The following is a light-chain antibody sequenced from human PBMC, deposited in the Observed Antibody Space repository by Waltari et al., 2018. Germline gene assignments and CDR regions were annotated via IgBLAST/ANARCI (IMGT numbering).Light chain of an antibody. Sequence: DIQMTQSPSSLSASMGDPATITCRASQSVSTYLNWYQKKPGKAPNLLIYSASALQSGIPTRFRGSGSGTDFTLTIHSLQREDFATYYCQQSFILPLTFGGGTKVEIK. CDR1: QSVSTY. CDR3: QQSFILPLT. CDR2: SAS. V-gene: IGKV1-39*01. J-gene: IGKJ4*01.